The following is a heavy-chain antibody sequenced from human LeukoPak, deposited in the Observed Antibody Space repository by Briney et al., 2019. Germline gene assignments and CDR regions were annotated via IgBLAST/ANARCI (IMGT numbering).Heavy chain of an antibody. CDR2: INHSGST. CDR3: AMAYRFSAHDYGDYGDYYYYGMDV. D-gene: IGHD4-17*01. J-gene: IGHJ6*04. V-gene: IGHV4-34*01. Sequence: SETLSLTCAVYGGSFSGYYWSWIRQPPGKGLEWIGEINHSGSTNYNPSLKSRVTISVDTSKNQFSLKLSSVTAADTAVYYCAMAYRFSAHDYGDYGDYYYYGMDVWGKGTTVTVSS. CDR1: GGSFSGYY.